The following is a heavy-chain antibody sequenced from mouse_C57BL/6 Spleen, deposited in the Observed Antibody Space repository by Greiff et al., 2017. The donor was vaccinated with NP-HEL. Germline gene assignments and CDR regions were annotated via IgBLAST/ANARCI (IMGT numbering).Heavy chain of an antibody. D-gene: IGHD4-1*01. CDR3: ARRLGRGRYYAMDY. CDR2: ISSGSSTI. CDR1: GFTFSDYG. V-gene: IGHV5-17*01. Sequence: EVKLVESGGGLVKPGGSLKLSCAASGFTFSDYGMHWVRQAPETGLEWVAYISSGSSTIYYADTVKGRFTISRDNAKNTLFLQMTSLRSEDTAMYYCARRLGRGRYYAMDYWGQGTSVTVSS. J-gene: IGHJ4*01.